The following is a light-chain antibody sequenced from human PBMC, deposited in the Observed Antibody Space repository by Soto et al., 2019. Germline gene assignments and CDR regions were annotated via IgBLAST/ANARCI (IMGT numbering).Light chain of an antibody. CDR2: DVS. V-gene: IGLV2-14*03. J-gene: IGLJ2*01. CDR1: SSDVGGYNY. Sequence: QSALTQPASVSGSPGQSITVYCTGTSSDVGGYNYVSWYQQHPGKAPKVMIYDVSKRPSGVSNRFSGSKSGNMASLTISGLQVEDEADYYCSSYTSGSTRVVFGAGTQLTVL. CDR3: SSYTSGSTRVV.